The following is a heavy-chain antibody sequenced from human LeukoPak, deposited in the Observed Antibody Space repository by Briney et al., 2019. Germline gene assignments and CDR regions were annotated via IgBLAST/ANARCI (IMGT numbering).Heavy chain of an antibody. CDR3: ARSGVGATAIYFDY. D-gene: IGHD1-26*01. CDR2: IYYSGST. V-gene: IGHV4-59*01. Sequence: SETLSLTCTVSGGSISSYYRSWIRQPPGKGLEWIGYIYYSGSTNYNPSLKSRVTISVDTSKNQFSLKLRSVTAADTAVYYCARSGVGATAIYFDYWGQGTLVTVSS. CDR1: GGSISSYY. J-gene: IGHJ4*02.